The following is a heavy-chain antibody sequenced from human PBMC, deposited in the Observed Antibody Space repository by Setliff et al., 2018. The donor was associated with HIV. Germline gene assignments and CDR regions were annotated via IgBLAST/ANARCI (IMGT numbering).Heavy chain of an antibody. Sequence: GGSLRLSCAASGFSLDDYAMHWVRQAPGKGLEWVSGISWNSGSIDYGDSVKGLFTISRDNAKKSLHLQMNSLRAEDTALYYFAKAPGSSWTSPLETWGQETLVTVSS. CDR1: GFSLDDYA. CDR3: AKAPGSSWTSPLET. J-gene: IGHJ5*02. CDR2: ISWNSGSI. V-gene: IGHV3-9*01. D-gene: IGHD6-13*01.